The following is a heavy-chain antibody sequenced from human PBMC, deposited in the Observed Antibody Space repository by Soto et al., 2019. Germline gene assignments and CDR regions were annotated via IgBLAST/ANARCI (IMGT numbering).Heavy chain of an antibody. V-gene: IGHV1-24*01. J-gene: IGHJ5*02. CDR3: ATDPGAMVRGSPEYSWFDP. Sequence: QVQLVQSGAEVKKPGASVKVSCKVSGYTLTELSMHWVRQAPGKGLEWMGGFDPEDGETIYAQKFQGRVTMTEDTSTDTAYMELSSLRYDDTAVYYCATDPGAMVRGSPEYSWFDPWGQGTLVTVSS. D-gene: IGHD3-10*01. CDR2: FDPEDGET. CDR1: GYTLTELS.